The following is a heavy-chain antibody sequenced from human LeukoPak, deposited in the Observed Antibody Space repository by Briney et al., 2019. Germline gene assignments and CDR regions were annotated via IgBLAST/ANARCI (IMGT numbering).Heavy chain of an antibody. Sequence: TSETLSLTCTVSGGSISGQYWSLIRQPPGKGLEWIGDIYYTGITKYNPSLKSRVNISVDTSKNQFSLRLTSVTAADTAVYYCARVSFHYHSGNYGWYFDSWGQGTLVTVSS. D-gene: IGHD3-10*01. J-gene: IGHJ4*02. V-gene: IGHV4-59*11. CDR1: GGSISGQY. CDR3: ARVSFHYHSGNYGWYFDS. CDR2: IYYTGIT.